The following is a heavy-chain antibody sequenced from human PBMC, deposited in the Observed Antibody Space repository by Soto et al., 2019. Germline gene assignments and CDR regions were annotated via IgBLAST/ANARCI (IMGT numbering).Heavy chain of an antibody. V-gene: IGHV3-30*03. CDR2: ISYDGSKK. CDR3: ARDDEGGSYCDLGY. Sequence: GGSLRHSCAASGISFSSYGMHWARQAPGKGLEWVAVISYDGSKKYFGDSVKGRFTISRDNSKNTLYLQMNSLRTEDTAVYYCARDDEGGSYCDLGYWGQGTLVTVSS. J-gene: IGHJ4*02. CDR1: GISFSSYG. D-gene: IGHD3-10*01.